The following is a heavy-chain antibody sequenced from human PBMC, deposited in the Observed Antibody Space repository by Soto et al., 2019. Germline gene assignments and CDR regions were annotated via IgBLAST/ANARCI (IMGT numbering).Heavy chain of an antibody. Sequence: ASVKVSCKVSGYTLTELSMHWVRQAPGKGLEWMGGFDPEDGETIYAQRFQGRVTMTEDTSTDTAYMELSSLRSEDTAVYYCATGGLDTAMATGYYYGMDVWGQGTTVTV. V-gene: IGHV1-24*01. CDR1: GYTLTELS. J-gene: IGHJ6*02. D-gene: IGHD5-18*01. CDR2: FDPEDGET. CDR3: ATGGLDTAMATGYYYGMDV.